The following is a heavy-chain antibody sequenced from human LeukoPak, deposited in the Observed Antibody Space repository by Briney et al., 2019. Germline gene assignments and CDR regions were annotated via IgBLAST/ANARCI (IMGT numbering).Heavy chain of an antibody. CDR3: ARFPRGRSFDY. V-gene: IGHV4-59*01. D-gene: IGHD3-10*01. CDR2: IYYSGST. J-gene: IGHJ4*02. Sequence: SETLPLTCTVSGGSISSYYWSWIRQPPGKGLEWIGYIYYSGSTNYNPSLKSRVTISVDTSKNQFSLKLSSVTAADTAVYYCARFPRGRSFDYWGQGTLVTVSS. CDR1: GGSISSYY.